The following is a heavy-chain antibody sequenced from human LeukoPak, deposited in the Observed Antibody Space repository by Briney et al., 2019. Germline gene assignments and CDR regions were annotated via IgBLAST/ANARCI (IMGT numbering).Heavy chain of an antibody. Sequence: GGSLRLSCAASGFTFSSYGMHWVRQAPGKGLEWVAVISYDGSNKYYADSVKGRFTISRDNSKNTLYLQMNSLRAEDTAVYYCAKDPGRVPAALPWMAAAGTEAWFDPWGQGTLVTVSS. V-gene: IGHV3-30*18. CDR2: ISYDGSNK. CDR1: GFTFSSYG. CDR3: AKDPGRVPAALPWMAAAGTEAWFDP. J-gene: IGHJ5*02. D-gene: IGHD2-2*02.